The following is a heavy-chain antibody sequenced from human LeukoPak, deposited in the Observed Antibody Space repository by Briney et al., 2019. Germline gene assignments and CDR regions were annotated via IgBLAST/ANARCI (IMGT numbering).Heavy chain of an antibody. D-gene: IGHD2-15*01. Sequence: GRSRRPARVAAAFVLSTFWMGWVRQLARDVLGWVSRIKSDASRTTYADSVKGRFTIYRESPKTTLYLQMNSLRVDDTAVYYCAIDHCSGDSCQIALDYWGRGTLVTVSS. V-gene: IGHV3-74*01. CDR3: AIDHCSGDSCQIALDY. CDR1: AFVLSTFW. CDR2: IKSDASRT. J-gene: IGHJ4*02.